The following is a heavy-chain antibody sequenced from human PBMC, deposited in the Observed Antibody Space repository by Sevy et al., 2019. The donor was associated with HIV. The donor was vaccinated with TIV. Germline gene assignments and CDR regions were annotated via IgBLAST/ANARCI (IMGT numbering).Heavy chain of an antibody. CDR3: AVTKDYYDSSGYPFDY. D-gene: IGHD3-22*01. Sequence: ASVKVSCKVSGYTLTQFSMHWVRQAPGKGLEWMATFDPEDDETIYAQRLQGRVTMTEDTSTDTAYMELGSLRSDETAVYYCAVTKDYYDSSGYPFDYWGQGSLVTVSS. V-gene: IGHV1-24*01. J-gene: IGHJ4*02. CDR2: FDPEDDET. CDR1: GYTLTQFS.